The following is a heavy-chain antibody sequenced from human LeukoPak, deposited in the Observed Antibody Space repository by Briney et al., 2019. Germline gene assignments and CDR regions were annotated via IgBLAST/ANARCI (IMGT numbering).Heavy chain of an antibody. CDR1: GFTFSTYP. CDR3: VRGFSGSSDY. J-gene: IGHJ4*02. CDR2: ISASGDYT. Sequence: GGSLRLSCAASGFTFSTYPMYWARQAPGKGLEHVSGISASGDYTNYADSVKGRFIISRDNSKSTVYLQMGSLRTEDTAVYYCVRGFSGSSDYWGQGTLVTVSS. V-gene: IGHV3-64*02. D-gene: IGHD3-10*01.